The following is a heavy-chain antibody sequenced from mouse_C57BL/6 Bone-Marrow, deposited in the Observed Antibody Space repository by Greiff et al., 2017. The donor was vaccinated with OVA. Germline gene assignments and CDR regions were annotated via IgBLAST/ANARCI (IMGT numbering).Heavy chain of an antibody. Sequence: QVQLKQSGAELMKPGASVKLSCKATGYTFAGYWIEWVKQRPGHGLEWIGEILPGSGSTNYNEKFKGKATFTADTSSNTAYMQRSSLTTEDSAIYYCARWRVVAAYDFDYWGQGTTLTVSS. J-gene: IGHJ2*01. CDR3: ARWRVVAAYDFDY. V-gene: IGHV1-9*01. CDR2: ILPGSGST. CDR1: GYTFAGYW. D-gene: IGHD1-1*01.